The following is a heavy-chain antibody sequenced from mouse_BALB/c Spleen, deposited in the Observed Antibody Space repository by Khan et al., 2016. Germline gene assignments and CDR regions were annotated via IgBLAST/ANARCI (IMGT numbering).Heavy chain of an antibody. CDR2: ISSGGST. CDR3: AREDYGNYGDDFDY. CDR1: GFTFSSYA. J-gene: IGHJ2*01. V-gene: IGHV5-6-5*01. Sequence: EVELVESGGGLVKPGGSLKLSCAASGFTFSSYAMSWVRQTPEKRLEWVASISSGGSTYYPDSVKGRFTTSRDNARNILNLQLSSLRSEDSAMYYCAREDYGNYGDDFDYWGQGTTLTVA. D-gene: IGHD2-1*01.